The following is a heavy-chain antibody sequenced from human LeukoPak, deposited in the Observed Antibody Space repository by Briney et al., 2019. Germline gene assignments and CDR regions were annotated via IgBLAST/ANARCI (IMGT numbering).Heavy chain of an antibody. D-gene: IGHD3-22*01. Sequence: QTGGSLRLSCAASGFTFSSYAMHWVRQAPGKGLEWVAVISYDGSNKYYADSVKGRFTISRGNSKNTLYLQMNSLRAEDTAVYYCARGRITMISSYWGQGTLVTVSS. CDR3: ARGRITMISSY. CDR2: ISYDGSNK. V-gene: IGHV3-30-3*01. J-gene: IGHJ4*02. CDR1: GFTFSSYA.